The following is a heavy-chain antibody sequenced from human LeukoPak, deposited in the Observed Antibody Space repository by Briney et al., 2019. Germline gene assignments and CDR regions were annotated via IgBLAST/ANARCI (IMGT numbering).Heavy chain of an antibody. CDR3: ARGVYYSALFLHTDS. V-gene: IGHV4-34*01. CDR1: GGSFSGYY. D-gene: IGHD3-22*01. J-gene: IGHJ4*02. Sequence: SETLSLTCAVYGGSFSGYYWSWIRQPPGKGLEWIGEINHSGSTNYNPSLKSRVTISVDTPKNQFSLKLSSVTAADTAVYYCARGVYYSALFLHTDSWGQGTLVAVSS. CDR2: INHSGST.